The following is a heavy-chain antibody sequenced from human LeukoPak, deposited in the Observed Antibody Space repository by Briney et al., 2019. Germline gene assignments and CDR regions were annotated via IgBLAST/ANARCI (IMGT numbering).Heavy chain of an antibody. Sequence: GGSLRLSCAASGFTFDAYAMSWVRQAPGKGLEWVSYISSSGSTIYYADSVKGRFTISRDNAKNSLYLQMNSLRAEDTAVYYCARLRGYYMDVWGKGTTVTVSS. CDR2: ISSSGSTI. CDR3: ARLRGYYMDV. J-gene: IGHJ6*03. CDR1: GFTFDAYA. V-gene: IGHV3-48*03. D-gene: IGHD3-10*01.